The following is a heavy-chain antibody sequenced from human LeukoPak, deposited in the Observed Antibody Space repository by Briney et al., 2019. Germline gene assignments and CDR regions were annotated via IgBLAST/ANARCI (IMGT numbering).Heavy chain of an antibody. Sequence: SETLSLTCSVSGDSISSRSYYWGWIRQPPGKGLEWIGSIYYSGSTYYNPSLKSRVTISVDTSKNQFSLKLNSATATDTAVYYCARQGWLVLSWGQGTLVTVSS. CDR2: IYYSGST. V-gene: IGHV4-39*01. D-gene: IGHD6-19*01. CDR1: GDSISSRSYY. J-gene: IGHJ4*02. CDR3: ARQGWLVLS.